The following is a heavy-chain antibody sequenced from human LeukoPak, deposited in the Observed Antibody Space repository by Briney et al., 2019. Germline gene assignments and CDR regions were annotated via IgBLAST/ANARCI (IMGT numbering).Heavy chain of an antibody. D-gene: IGHD2-2*01. J-gene: IGHJ4*02. V-gene: IGHV1-18*01. CDR2: ISAYNGKT. CDR3: VRDLGEYQPLLWIFFDY. CDR1: GYTFTSFG. Sequence: ASVKVSCKASGYTFTSFGISWVRQAPGQGLEWMGWISAYNGKTNYAQKLQGRVAMTTDTSTSTAYMELRSLRSDDTAVYYCVRDLGEYQPLLWIFFDYWGQGTLSPSPQ.